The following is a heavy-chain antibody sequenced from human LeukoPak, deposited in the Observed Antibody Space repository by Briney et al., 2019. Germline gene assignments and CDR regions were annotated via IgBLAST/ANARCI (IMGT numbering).Heavy chain of an antibody. Sequence: GGSLRLSCETSGFTFSNYWMYWVRQAPGKGLVWISRIDSDGDTTRYADSVKGRFTISRDNAKNTLSLQMNSLRDDDTAVYYCARGYVYGGIDYWGQGTLVTVSS. CDR3: ARGYVYGGIDY. D-gene: IGHD5-18*01. CDR2: IDSDGDTT. J-gene: IGHJ4*02. CDR1: GFTFSNYW. V-gene: IGHV3-74*01.